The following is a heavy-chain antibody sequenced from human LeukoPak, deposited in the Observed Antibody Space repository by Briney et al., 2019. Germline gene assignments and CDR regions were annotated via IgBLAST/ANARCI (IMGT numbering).Heavy chain of an antibody. D-gene: IGHD3-10*01. CDR2: INAGNGNT. J-gene: IGHJ6*02. CDR1: GYTFTSYA. CDR3: ARSTLWFGELADYYGMDV. V-gene: IGHV1-3*01. Sequence: ASVKVSCKASGYTFTSYAMHWVRQAPGQRLEWMGWINAGNGNTKYSQKFQGRVTITRDTSASTAYMELSSLRSEDTAVYYCARSTLWFGELADYYGMDVWGQGTTVTVSS.